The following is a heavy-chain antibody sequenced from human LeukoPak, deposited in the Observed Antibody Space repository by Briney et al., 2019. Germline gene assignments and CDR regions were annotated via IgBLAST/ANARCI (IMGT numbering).Heavy chain of an antibody. Sequence: GGSLRLSCAASGFTVSSNYMSWVRQAPGKGLEWVSVIYSGGSTYYADSVKGRFTISRDNSKNTLYLRMNSLRAEDTAVYYCARDRGGSYLDTSFDYWGQGTLVTVSS. D-gene: IGHD1-26*01. CDR1: GFTVSSNY. CDR3: ARDRGGSYLDTSFDY. CDR2: IYSGGST. J-gene: IGHJ4*02. V-gene: IGHV3-66*02.